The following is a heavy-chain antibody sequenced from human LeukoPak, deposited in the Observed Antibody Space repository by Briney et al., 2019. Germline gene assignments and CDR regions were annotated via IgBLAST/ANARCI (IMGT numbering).Heavy chain of an antibody. CDR2: ISSSGSAI. J-gene: IGHJ3*01. D-gene: IGHD1-26*01. CDR1: GFPFSSYE. V-gene: IGHV3-48*03. Sequence: PGGPLRLSCAASGFPFSSYEMNWVRQAPGKGLEWVSCISSSGSAIDYVDSVKGRFTISRDNAKNSVYLQMNSLRAEDTAFYYCAAYYNDYSPKAVWGQGTLVAVSS. CDR3: AAYYNDYSPKAV.